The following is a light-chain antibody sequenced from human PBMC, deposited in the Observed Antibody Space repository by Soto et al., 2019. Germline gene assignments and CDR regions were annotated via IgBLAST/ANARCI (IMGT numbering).Light chain of an antibody. J-gene: IGKJ5*01. CDR2: DAS. Sequence: IVLTQSPATLSLYPGERATLSCRASQSVSSYLAWYQQKPGQAPRLLIYDASNRATGIPARFSGSGSGTDFTLTISSLEPEDFAVYYCQQRSNWPPSITFGQGTRLEIK. CDR3: QQRSNWPPSIT. V-gene: IGKV3-11*01. CDR1: QSVSSY.